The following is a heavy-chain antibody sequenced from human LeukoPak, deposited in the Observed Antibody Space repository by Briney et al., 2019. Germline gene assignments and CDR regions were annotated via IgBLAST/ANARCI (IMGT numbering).Heavy chain of an antibody. D-gene: IGHD3-9*01. V-gene: IGHV4-39*01. CDR2: LYYGGST. CDR3: ASTHYDILTPSYYVDF. CDR1: GGSVTSTTYY. Sequence: PSETLSLTCSVSGGSVTSTTYYWSWIRRPPGKGLEWIGSLYYGGSTYSNPSLKSRVTISVDTSKNQFSLNLSSVTASDTAVLYCASTHYDILTPSYYVDFWGQGTLVTVSS. J-gene: IGHJ4*02.